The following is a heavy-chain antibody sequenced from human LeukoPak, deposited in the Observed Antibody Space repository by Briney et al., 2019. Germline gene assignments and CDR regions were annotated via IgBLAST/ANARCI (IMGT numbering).Heavy chain of an antibody. CDR3: ARGSIAARGYFDY. CDR1: GYTFTSYA. CDR2: INAGNGNT. Sequence: ASVKVFCKASGYTFTSYAMHWVRQAPGQRLEWMGWINAGNGNTKYSQKFQGRVTITRDTSASTAYMELSSLRSEDTAVYYCARGSIAARGYFDYWGQGTLVTVSS. J-gene: IGHJ4*02. V-gene: IGHV1-3*01. D-gene: IGHD6-6*01.